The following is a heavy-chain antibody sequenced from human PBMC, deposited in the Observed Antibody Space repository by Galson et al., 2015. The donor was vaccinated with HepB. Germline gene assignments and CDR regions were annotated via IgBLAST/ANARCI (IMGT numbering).Heavy chain of an antibody. CDR2: ISYDGSNK. Sequence: SLRLSCAASGFTFSSYGMHWVRQAPGQGLEWVAVISYDGSNKYYADSVKGRFTITRDNSKNTLYLQMNSLRAEDTAVYYCAITDTAMVTGYFDYWGQGTLVTVSS. V-gene: IGHV3-30-3*01. J-gene: IGHJ4*02. CDR1: GFTFSSYG. CDR3: AITDTAMVTGYFDY. D-gene: IGHD5-18*01.